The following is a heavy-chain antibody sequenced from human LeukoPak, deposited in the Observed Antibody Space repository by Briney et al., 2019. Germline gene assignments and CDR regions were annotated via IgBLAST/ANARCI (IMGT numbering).Heavy chain of an antibody. CDR3: ARDLGGYCSSTSCLYNWFDP. Sequence: SETLSLTCTVSGGSISSYYWSWIRRPAGKGLEWIGRIYTSGSTNYNPSLKSRVTMSVDTSKNQFSLKLSSVTAADTAVYYCARDLGGYCSSTSCLYNWFDPWGQGTLVTVSS. D-gene: IGHD2-2*03. J-gene: IGHJ5*02. V-gene: IGHV4-4*07. CDR1: GGSISSYY. CDR2: IYTSGST.